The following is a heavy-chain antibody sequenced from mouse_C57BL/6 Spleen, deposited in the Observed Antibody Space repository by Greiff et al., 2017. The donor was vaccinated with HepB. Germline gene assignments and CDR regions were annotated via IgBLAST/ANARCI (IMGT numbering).Heavy chain of an antibody. V-gene: IGHV1-55*01. CDR3: ARSPRYDGVYYAMDY. J-gene: IGHJ4*01. CDR2: IYPGSGST. Sequence: QVQLQQPGAELVKPGASVKMSCKASGYTFTSYWITWVKQRPGQGLEWIGDIYPGSGSTNYNEKFKSKATLTVDTSSSTAYMQLSSLTSEDSAVYYCARSPRYDGVYYAMDYWGQGTSVTVSS. D-gene: IGHD2-3*01. CDR1: GYTFTSYW.